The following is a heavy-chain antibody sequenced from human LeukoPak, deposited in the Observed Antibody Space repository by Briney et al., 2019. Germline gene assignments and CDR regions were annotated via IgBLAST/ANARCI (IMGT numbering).Heavy chain of an antibody. D-gene: IGHD2-21*01. Sequence: GGSLRLSCVASGLTFSSYGMHWVRQAPGKGLEWVSIISNDGSNEKYADSVRGRFTISRDNGKNTLYLQMNSLRGEDTAVYYCAKGCGGGSSCCILDYWGQGTLVTVSA. V-gene: IGHV3-30*18. J-gene: IGHJ4*02. CDR1: GLTFSSYG. CDR3: AKGCGGGSSCCILDY. CDR2: ISNDGSNE.